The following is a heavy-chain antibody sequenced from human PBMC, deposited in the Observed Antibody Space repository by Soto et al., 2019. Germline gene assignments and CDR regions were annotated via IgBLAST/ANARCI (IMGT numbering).Heavy chain of an antibody. CDR3: AKNPGYYYDSTGYHFDY. V-gene: IGHV3-23*01. CDR1: EFTFSNYS. D-gene: IGHD3-22*01. Sequence: GGSLRLSCAASEFTFSNYSMSWVRQAPGKRLEWVSAISYGGGTTYYADSVKGRFTISRDNSKNTLYLQMNSLRAEDTAVYYCAKNPGYYYDSTGYHFDYWGQGTPVTV. CDR2: ISYGGGTT. J-gene: IGHJ4*02.